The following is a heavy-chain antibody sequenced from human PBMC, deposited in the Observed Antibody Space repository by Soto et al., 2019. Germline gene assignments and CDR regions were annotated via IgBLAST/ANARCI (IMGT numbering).Heavy chain of an antibody. D-gene: IGHD1-7*01. CDR2: IWNDGTNK. V-gene: IGHV3-33*01. J-gene: IGHJ3*02. CDR3: ARDNWNYVSAFDI. Sequence: QVQLVESGGGVVQPGRSLRLSCAASGFTFSSYAMHWVRQAPGKGLEWVAVIWNDGTNKYYADSVKGRFTIPRDNSKTTLYLQMNSLRAEDTAVYYCARDNWNYVSAFDIWGQGTMVTVSS. CDR1: GFTFSSYA.